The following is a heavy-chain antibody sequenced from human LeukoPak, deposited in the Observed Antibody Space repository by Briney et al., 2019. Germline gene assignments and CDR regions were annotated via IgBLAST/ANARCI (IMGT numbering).Heavy chain of an antibody. V-gene: IGHV3-30-3*01. CDR1: GFTFSNYD. Sequence: PGGSLRLSCAVSGFTFSNYDMSWVRQAPGKGLEWVAVISYDGSDKYYADSVKGRFTISRDNSKNTLYLQMNSLRAEDTAVYYCARVYCGRATCDPWLDPWGQGTLVTVSS. CDR2: ISYDGSDK. J-gene: IGHJ5*02. CDR3: ARVYCGRATCDPWLDP. D-gene: IGHD2-21*01.